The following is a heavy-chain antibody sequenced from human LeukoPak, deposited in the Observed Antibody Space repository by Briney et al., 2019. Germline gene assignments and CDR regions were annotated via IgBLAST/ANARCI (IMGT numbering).Heavy chain of an antibody. V-gene: IGHV4-31*03. CDR1: GGSISSGGYY. CDR2: IYYSGST. J-gene: IGHJ4*02. CDR3: ARGASVDTAMEYYFDY. D-gene: IGHD5-18*01. Sequence: PSETLSLTCTVSGGSISSGGYYWSWIRQHPGKGLEWIGYIYYSGSTYYNPSLKSRVTISVDTSKNQFSLKLSSVTAADTAVYYCARGASVDTAMEYYFDYWGQGTLVTVSS.